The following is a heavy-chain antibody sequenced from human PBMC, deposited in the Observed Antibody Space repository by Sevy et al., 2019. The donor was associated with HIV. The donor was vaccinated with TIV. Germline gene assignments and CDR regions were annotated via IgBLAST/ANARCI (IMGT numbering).Heavy chain of an antibody. V-gene: IGHV1-2*06. CDR3: ARVDPTVTTSHYFDY. CDR2: INPNSGGT. J-gene: IGHJ4*02. D-gene: IGHD4-17*01. Sequence: ASVKVSCKASGYTFTGYYMHWVRQAPGQGLEWMGRINPNSGGTNYAQKFQGRVTMTRDTSISTAYMELGRLRSDDTAVYYCARVDPTVTTSHYFDYWGQGTLVTVSS. CDR1: GYTFTGYY.